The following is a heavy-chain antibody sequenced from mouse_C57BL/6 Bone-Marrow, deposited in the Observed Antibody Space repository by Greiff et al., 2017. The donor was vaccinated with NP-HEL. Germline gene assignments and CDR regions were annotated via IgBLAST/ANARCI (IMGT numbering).Heavy chain of an antibody. CDR1: GYTFTSYV. CDR3: ARHYYGSRGDY. CDR2: IYPYNDGT. D-gene: IGHD1-1*01. J-gene: IGHJ2*01. V-gene: IGHV1-14*01. Sequence: VQLQQSGPELVKPGASVKMSCKASGYTFTSYVMHWVKQTPGQGLEWIGYIYPYNDGTKYNEKFKGKATLTSDKSYNTAYMELSNLTSEDSAVYYCARHYYGSRGDYWGQGTTLTVSS.